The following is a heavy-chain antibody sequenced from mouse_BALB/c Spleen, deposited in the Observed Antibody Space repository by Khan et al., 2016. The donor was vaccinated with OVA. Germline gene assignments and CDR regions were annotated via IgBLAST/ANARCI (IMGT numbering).Heavy chain of an antibody. CDR3: ARQKYYGYAMDY. V-gene: IGHV3-2*02. CDR1: GYSITSDYA. CDR2: ISYSGST. Sequence: EVQLQESGPGLVKPSQSLSLTCTVTGYSITSDYAWNWIRQFPGNKLEWMGYISYSGSTSYNPSLRSRISITRDTSKNQFFLQLNSVTTEDTATFYCARQKYYGYAMDYWGQGTSVTVSS. J-gene: IGHJ4*01. D-gene: IGHD1-1*01.